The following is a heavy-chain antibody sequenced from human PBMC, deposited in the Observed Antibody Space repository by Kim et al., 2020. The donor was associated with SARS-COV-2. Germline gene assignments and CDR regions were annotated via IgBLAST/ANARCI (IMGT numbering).Heavy chain of an antibody. D-gene: IGHD3-10*01. Sequence: GGSLRLSCAASGFAFSSYGMHLVRQAPGKGLEWVAIIWFDGSNKYSADSVKGRFTISRDNSKNTVYLQMNSLRAEDTAIYYCARDFGSGSFRSFDYWGQG. CDR2: IWFDGSNK. J-gene: IGHJ4*02. V-gene: IGHV3-33*01. CDR1: GFAFSSYG. CDR3: ARDFGSGSFRSFDY.